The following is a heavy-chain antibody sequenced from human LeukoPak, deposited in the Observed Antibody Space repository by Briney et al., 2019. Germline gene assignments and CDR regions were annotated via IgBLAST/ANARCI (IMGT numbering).Heavy chain of an antibody. J-gene: IGHJ4*02. Sequence: SETLSLTCTVSGGSISSYYWSWIRQPAGKGLEWLGRIYTSGSTNYNPSLKSRVTMSVDTSKNQFSLKLSSVTAADTAVYYCARGVVVAASPSRSYYFDFWGQGTLVTVSS. V-gene: IGHV4-4*07. CDR2: IYTSGST. CDR1: GGSISSYY. D-gene: IGHD2-15*01. CDR3: ARGVVVAASPSRSYYFDF.